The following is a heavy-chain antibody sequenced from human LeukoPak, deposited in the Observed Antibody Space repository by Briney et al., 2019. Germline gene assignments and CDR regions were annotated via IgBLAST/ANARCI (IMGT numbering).Heavy chain of an antibody. Sequence: PGGSLRLSCAASGFTFSSYAMSWVRQAPGKGLEWVSGISGSGDNTYYADSVKGRFTISRDNSKNTLYLQMNSLRAKDTAVYYCAKDRYKSMVWGIDYWGQGTLVTVSS. CDR2: ISGSGDNT. J-gene: IGHJ4*02. CDR3: AKDRYKSMVWGIDY. D-gene: IGHD3-10*01. CDR1: GFTFSSYA. V-gene: IGHV3-23*01.